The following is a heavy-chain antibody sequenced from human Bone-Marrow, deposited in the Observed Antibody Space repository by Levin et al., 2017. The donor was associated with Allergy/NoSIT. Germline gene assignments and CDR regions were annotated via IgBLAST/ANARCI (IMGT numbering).Heavy chain of an antibody. CDR3: ARRYSGPSSYWIDS. CDR1: GFSLRTYG. CDR2: IWYDGNNK. J-gene: IGHJ5*01. V-gene: IGHV3-33*01. Sequence: GGSLRLSCAVSGFSLRTYGMHWIRQAPGKGLEWVAVIWYDGNNKYYADSVRGRFTISRDISNTTLYLQMNRVRTDDTGVYYCARRYSGPSSYWIDSWGHGTLVTVSS. D-gene: IGHD6-6*01.